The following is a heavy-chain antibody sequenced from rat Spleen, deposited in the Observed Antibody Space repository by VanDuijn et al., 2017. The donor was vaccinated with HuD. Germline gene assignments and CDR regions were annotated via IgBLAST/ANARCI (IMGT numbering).Heavy chain of an antibody. CDR2: ISTGGGSI. D-gene: IGHD5-1*01. CDR3: TRENWVFDY. CDR1: GFTFSDYY. V-gene: IGHV5-27*01. J-gene: IGHJ2*01. Sequence: EVQLAESGGGLVQPGRSLKLSCAASGFTFSDYYMAWVRQAPTKGLEWVATISTGGGSIYYRDSVKGRFTISRDNAENTVYLQMNSLRSEDTATYYCTRENWVFDYWGQGVMVTVSS.